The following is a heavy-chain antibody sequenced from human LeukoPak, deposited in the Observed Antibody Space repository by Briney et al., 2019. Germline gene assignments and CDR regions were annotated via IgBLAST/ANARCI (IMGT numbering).Heavy chain of an antibody. CDR1: GYTSTGHY. D-gene: IGHD2-21*01. CDR2: INPKTGGT. Sequence: ASVKVSCKASGYTSTGHYMHWVRQAPGQGLEFMGWINPKTGGTHYAQNFQGRVTVTRDTSISTAYMELSRLTSDDTAVYYCTRGGRYFMDWFDRWGQGTLVTVSS. V-gene: IGHV1-2*02. CDR3: TRGGRYFMDWFDR. J-gene: IGHJ5*02.